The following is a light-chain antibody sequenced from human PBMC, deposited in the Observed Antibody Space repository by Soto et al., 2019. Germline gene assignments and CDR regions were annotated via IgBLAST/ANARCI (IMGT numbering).Light chain of an antibody. Sequence: EIVLTQSPGTLSLSPGERATLSCRASQSVSSSYLAWYQQKPGQAPRLLIYGASSSATGIPDRFSGSGSGTDFTLTSSRLEPEYFAVYYCQQYGSSPMYTFGQGTKLEIK. V-gene: IGKV3-20*01. CDR3: QQYGSSPMYT. CDR1: QSVSSSY. J-gene: IGKJ2*01. CDR2: GAS.